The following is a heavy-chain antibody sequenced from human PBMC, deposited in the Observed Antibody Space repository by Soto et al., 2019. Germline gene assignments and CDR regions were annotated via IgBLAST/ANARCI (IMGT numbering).Heavy chain of an antibody. CDR3: ARGRVQWLDLDYYGMDV. CDR2: INPNSGGT. D-gene: IGHD6-19*01. CDR1: GYTFTGYY. V-gene: IGHV1-2*04. Sequence: ASVKVSCKASGYTFTGYYMHWVRQAPGQGLEWMGWINPNSGGTNYAQKFQGWVTMTRDTSISTAYMELSRLRSDDTAVYYCARGRVQWLDLDYYGMDVWGQGTTVTVSS. J-gene: IGHJ6*02.